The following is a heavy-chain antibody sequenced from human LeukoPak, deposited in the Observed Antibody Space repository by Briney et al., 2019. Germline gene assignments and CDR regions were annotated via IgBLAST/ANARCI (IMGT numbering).Heavy chain of an antibody. V-gene: IGHV1-69-2*01. CDR3: ATDPLSMTRYYFDY. D-gene: IGHD2-8*01. Sequence: AXVKLSCKVSGYTFTDYYMHWVRQAPGKGLEWMGLVDPEDGETIYAEKFQGRVTITADTSTDTAYMELSSLRSEDTAVYYCATDPLSMTRYYFDYWGQGTLVTVSS. CDR2: VDPEDGET. J-gene: IGHJ4*02. CDR1: GYTFTDYY.